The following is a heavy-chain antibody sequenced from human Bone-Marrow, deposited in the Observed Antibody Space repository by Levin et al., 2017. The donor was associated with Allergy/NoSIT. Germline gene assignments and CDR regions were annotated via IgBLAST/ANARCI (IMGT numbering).Heavy chain of an antibody. V-gene: IGHV1-24*01. Sequence: ASVKVSCKVSGNTLSELYMHWVRQAPGKGLEWIGGFNPENGKTTYTQDLQGRVTVTEDPSTDSHYMELTSLGLDDTALYYCATGSKWELISFEFWGQGTLVTVSS. D-gene: IGHD4-23*01. CDR1: GNTLSELY. CDR3: ATGSKWELISFEF. CDR2: FNPENGKT. J-gene: IGHJ4*02.